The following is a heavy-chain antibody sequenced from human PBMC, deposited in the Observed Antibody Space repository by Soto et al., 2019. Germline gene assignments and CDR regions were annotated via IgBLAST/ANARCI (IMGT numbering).Heavy chain of an antibody. CDR2: INPNGGST. Sequence: QMQLVQPGAEVKKPGASVKFSCKASGYIFTNFYIHWVRQAPGQGLEWIGIINPNGGSTNYAQNFQGRVTMTRDTSTSTVYMDLSSLRSEDTAVYYCTRWLASGDYWGQGTLITVSS. CDR3: TRWLASGDY. D-gene: IGHD5-12*01. CDR1: GYIFTNFY. V-gene: IGHV1-46*03. J-gene: IGHJ4*02.